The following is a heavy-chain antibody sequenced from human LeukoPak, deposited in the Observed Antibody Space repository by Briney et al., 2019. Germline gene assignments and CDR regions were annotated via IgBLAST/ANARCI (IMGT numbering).Heavy chain of an antibody. J-gene: IGHJ4*02. CDR1: GFTFSSYA. V-gene: IGHV3-23*01. Sequence: TGGSLRLSCAASGFTFSSYAMSWVRQAPGKGLEWVSAISGSGGSTYYADSVKGRFTISRENSKNTLYLQMNSLRAEDTAVYYCAKFLPTHIVVANYYFDYWGQGTLVTVSS. CDR2: ISGSGGST. D-gene: IGHD2-21*01. CDR3: AKFLPTHIVVANYYFDY.